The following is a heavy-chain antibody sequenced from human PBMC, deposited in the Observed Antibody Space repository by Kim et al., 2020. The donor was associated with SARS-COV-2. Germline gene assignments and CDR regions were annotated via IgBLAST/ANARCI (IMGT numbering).Heavy chain of an antibody. CDR3: ARSGIAVAGRLTPDFDY. CDR1: GGSISSGSYY. CDR2: IYTSGST. Sequence: SETLSLTCTVSGGSISSGSYYWSWIRQPAGKGLEWIGRIYTSGSTNYNPSLKSRVTISVDTSKNQFSLKLSSVTAADTAVYYCARSGIAVAGRLTPDFDYWGQGTLVTVSS. V-gene: IGHV4-61*02. D-gene: IGHD6-19*01. J-gene: IGHJ4*02.